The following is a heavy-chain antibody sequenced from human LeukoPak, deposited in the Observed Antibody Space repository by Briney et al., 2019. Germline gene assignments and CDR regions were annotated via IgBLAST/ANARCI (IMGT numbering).Heavy chain of an antibody. CDR1: GFTFTSYA. J-gene: IGHJ4*02. CDR2: ISGRGGST. Sequence: PGGSLRLSCAASGFTFTSYAMSWVRQAPGKVLEWVSSISGRGGSTYYADSVKGRFTISRDDSKNTLYLQMNCLRAEDTAVYYCAKDRDYDTSSSYDSWGQGTLVTVSS. CDR3: AKDRDYDTSSSYDS. V-gene: IGHV3-23*01. D-gene: IGHD3-22*01.